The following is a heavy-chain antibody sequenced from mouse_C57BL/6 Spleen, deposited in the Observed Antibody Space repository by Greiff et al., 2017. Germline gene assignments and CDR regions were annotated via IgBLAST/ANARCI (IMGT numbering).Heavy chain of an antibody. Sequence: ESGPGLVKPSQSLSLTCSVTGYSITSGYYWNWIRQFPGNKLEWMGYISYDGSNNYNPSLKNRISITRDTSKNQFFLKLNSVTTEDTATYYCARGSSWFADWGQGTLVTVSA. CDR3: ARGSSWFAD. J-gene: IGHJ3*01. CDR1: GYSITSGYY. V-gene: IGHV3-6*01. CDR2: ISYDGSN.